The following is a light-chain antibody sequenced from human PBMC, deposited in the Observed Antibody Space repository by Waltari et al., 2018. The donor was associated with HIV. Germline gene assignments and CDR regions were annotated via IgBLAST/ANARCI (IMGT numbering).Light chain of an antibody. CDR3: QQYYDWPRT. CDR2: GAS. J-gene: IGKJ1*01. Sequence: EIVMTQSPATLSVVPGATVALSCRASQSVTYNLAWDEKKPGQAPRLIVYGASSRATGIPARFSGSGSGTEVTLTISSMQSEDFAVYHCQQYYDWPRTFGQGTKVEIK. V-gene: IGKV3-15*01. CDR1: QSVTYN.